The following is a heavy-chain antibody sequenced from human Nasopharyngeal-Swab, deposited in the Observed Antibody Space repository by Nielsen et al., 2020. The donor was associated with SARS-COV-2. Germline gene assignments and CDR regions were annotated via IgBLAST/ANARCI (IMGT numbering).Heavy chain of an antibody. J-gene: IGHJ3*02. V-gene: IGHV1-2*06. CDR2: INPNSGGT. CDR1: GYTFTGYY. D-gene: IGHD3-9*01. Sequence: ASVKVTCKASGYTFTGYYMHWVRQAPAQGLEWMGRINPNSGGTNYAQQFQGRVTMTRDTSISTAYMELSRLTSDDTAVYYCARDVLRYFDWSRDAFDIWGQGTMVTVSS. CDR3: ARDVLRYFDWSRDAFDI.